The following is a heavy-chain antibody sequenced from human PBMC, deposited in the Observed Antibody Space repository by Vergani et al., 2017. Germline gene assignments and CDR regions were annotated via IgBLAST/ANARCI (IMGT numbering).Heavy chain of an antibody. J-gene: IGHJ4*02. V-gene: IGHV1-46*02. D-gene: IGHD3-22*01. CDR2: LNPTTGHT. CDR3: TRGWYYDSIAYWAY. CDR1: GYIFKNYY. Sequence: VQLVQSGAEVRKPGASVTVSCTASGYIFKNYYIHWLRQAPGQAFEWMGILNPTTGHTTSAQKFQGRVTMTRDTSTSTVYMELSSLRSEDTAVYYCTRGWYYDSIAYWAYCRQGTLITVSS.